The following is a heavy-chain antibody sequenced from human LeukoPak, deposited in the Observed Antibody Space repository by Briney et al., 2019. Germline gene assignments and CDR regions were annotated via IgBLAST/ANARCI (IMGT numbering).Heavy chain of an antibody. J-gene: IGHJ4*02. D-gene: IGHD3-22*01. V-gene: IGHV3-20*04. CDR2: INWNGGDT. CDR3: ARDLPQIEY. Sequence: GGSLRLSCAASGFTFDDYDMSWVRQAPGKGLEWVSGINWNGGDTAYADSVKGRFTISRDSAKNSLYLQMNSLRAEDTALYYCARDLPQIEYWGQGTLVTVSS. CDR1: GFTFDDYD.